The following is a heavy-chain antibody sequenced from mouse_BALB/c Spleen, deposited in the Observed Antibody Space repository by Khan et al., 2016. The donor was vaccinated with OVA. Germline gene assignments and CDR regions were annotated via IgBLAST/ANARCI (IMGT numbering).Heavy chain of an antibody. V-gene: IGHV3-1*02. CDR1: GYSITSGYC. D-gene: IGHD1-1*01. CDR2: IKYSGST. Sequence: EVQLQESGPDLVKPSQSLSLTCTVTGYSITSGYCWHWIRQFPGNKLEWMGYIKYSGSTNYNPSLKSRISITRDTSKNQFFLQLKSVTTEDTATYYCARSGTTVVAYWYFDVWGAGTTVTVSS. CDR3: ARSGTTVVAYWYFDV. J-gene: IGHJ1*01.